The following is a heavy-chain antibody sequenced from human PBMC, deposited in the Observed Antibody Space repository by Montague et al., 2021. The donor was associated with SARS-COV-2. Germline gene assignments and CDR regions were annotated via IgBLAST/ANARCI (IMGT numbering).Heavy chain of an antibody. CDR3: VGELYDAFDI. V-gene: IGHV3-30-3*01. D-gene: IGHD3-10*01. Sequence: SLRLSCAASGFTFSSYAMHWVRQAPGKGLEWVAVISYDGSNKYYADSVKGRFTISRDNSKNTLYLQMNSLRAEDTAVYYGVGELYDAFDIWGQGTMVTVSS. CDR2: ISYDGSNK. CDR1: GFTFSSYA. J-gene: IGHJ3*02.